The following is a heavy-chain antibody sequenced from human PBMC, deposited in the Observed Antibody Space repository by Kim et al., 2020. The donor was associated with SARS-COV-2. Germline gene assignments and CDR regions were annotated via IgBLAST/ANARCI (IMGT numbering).Heavy chain of an antibody. D-gene: IGHD2-15*01. V-gene: IGHV4-39*01. Sequence: SETLSLTCTVSGGSISSSSYYWGWIRQPPGKGLEWIGSIYYSGSTYYNPSLKSRVTISVDTSKNQFSLKLSSVTAADTAVYYCARLVSVVGFDYWGQGT. CDR1: GGSISSSSYY. J-gene: IGHJ4*02. CDR3: ARLVSVVGFDY. CDR2: IYYSGST.